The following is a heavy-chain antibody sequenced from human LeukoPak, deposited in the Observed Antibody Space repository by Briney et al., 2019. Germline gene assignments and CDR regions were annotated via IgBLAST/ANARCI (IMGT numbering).Heavy chain of an antibody. J-gene: IGHJ4*02. CDR3: ARQRTVGATVLDY. V-gene: IGHV4-34*01. D-gene: IGHD1-26*01. CDR1: GGSFSGYY. Sequence: SETLSLTCAVYGGSFSGYYWSWIRQPPGKGLEWIGEINHSGSTNYNPSLKSRVTISVDTSKNQFSLNLSSVTAADTAVYYCARQRTVGATVLDYWGQGTLVTVSS. CDR2: INHSGST.